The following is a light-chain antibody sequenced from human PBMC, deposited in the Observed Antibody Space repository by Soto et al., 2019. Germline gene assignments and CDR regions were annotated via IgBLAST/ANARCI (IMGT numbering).Light chain of an antibody. J-gene: IGLJ1*01. Sequence: QSVLTQPASVSGSPGQSIAISCTGTSVDVGGFEYVSWYQQHPGKVPKLMIYDVNNRPSGVSNRFSGSKSGNTASLTISGLQAEYEADYFCNSYAGSNSFVFGSGTNVTVL. CDR1: SVDVGGFEY. V-gene: IGLV2-14*03. CDR2: DVN. CDR3: NSYAGSNSFV.